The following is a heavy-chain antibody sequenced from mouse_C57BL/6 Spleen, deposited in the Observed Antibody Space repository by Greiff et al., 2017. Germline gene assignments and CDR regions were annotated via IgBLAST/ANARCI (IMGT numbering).Heavy chain of an antibody. CDR1: GFTFSSYA. D-gene: IGHD2-4*01. J-gene: IGHJ3*01. Sequence: VQLKESGGGLVKPGGSLKLSCAASGFTFSSYAMSWVRQTPEKRLEWVATISDGGSYTYYPDNVKGRFTISRDNAKNNLYLQMSHLKSEDTAMYYCARGFDYEAWFAYWGQGTLVTVSA. CDR3: ARGFDYEAWFAY. CDR2: ISDGGSYT. V-gene: IGHV5-4*01.